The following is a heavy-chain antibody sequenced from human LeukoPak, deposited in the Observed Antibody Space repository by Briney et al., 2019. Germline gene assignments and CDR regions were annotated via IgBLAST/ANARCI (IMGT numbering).Heavy chain of an antibody. D-gene: IGHD3-10*01. J-gene: IGHJ2*01. Sequence: PGGSLRLSCAASGFTFSSYATSWVRQAPGKGLEWVSAISGSGGSTYYADSVKGRFTISRDNSKNTLYLQMNSLRAEDTAVYYCAKDPIPLLWFGESFDLWGRGTLVTVSS. CDR2: ISGSGGST. CDR1: GFTFSSYA. CDR3: AKDPIPLLWFGESFDL. V-gene: IGHV3-23*01.